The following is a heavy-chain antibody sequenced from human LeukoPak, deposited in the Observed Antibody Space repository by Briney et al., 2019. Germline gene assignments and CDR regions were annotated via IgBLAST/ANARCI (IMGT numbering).Heavy chain of an antibody. V-gene: IGHV3-23*01. J-gene: IGHJ4*02. CDR3: AKVGCSSTSCYD. D-gene: IGHD2-2*01. CDR1: GFTFDDYA. Sequence: GRSLRLSCAASGFTFDDYAMHWVRQAPGKGLEWVSAISGSGGSTYYADSVKGRFTISRDNSKNTLYLQMNSLRAEDTAVYYCAKVGCSSTSCYDWGQGTLVTVSS. CDR2: ISGSGGST.